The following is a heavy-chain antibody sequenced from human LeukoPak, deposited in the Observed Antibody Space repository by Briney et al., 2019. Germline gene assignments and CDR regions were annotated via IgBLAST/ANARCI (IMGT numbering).Heavy chain of an antibody. CDR1: GYSFTSYW. D-gene: IGHD7-27*01. V-gene: IGHV5-51*01. J-gene: IGHJ6*02. CDR2: IYPGDSDT. CDR3: ARPISGDGDYYYGMDV. Sequence: GESLKISCKGSGYSFTSYWIGWLGQMPGKGLEWMGIIYPGDSDTRYSPSFQGQVTISADKSISTAYLQWSSLKASDTAMYYCARPISGDGDYYYGMDVWGQGTTVTVYS.